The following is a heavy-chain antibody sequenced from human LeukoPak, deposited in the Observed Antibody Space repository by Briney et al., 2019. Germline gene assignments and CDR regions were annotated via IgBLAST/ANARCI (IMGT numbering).Heavy chain of an antibody. CDR1: GYTFTSYG. D-gene: IGHD3-10*01. Sequence: ASVKVSCKASGYTFTSYGISWVRQAPGQGLEWMGWLNPNSDTTGYAQEFQGRVTITRDTSISTAYMELSSLRSEDTAVYYCARGRKVRGLILFDTFDIWGQGTMVTVSS. J-gene: IGHJ3*02. V-gene: IGHV1-8*03. CDR3: ARGRKVRGLILFDTFDI. CDR2: LNPNSDTT.